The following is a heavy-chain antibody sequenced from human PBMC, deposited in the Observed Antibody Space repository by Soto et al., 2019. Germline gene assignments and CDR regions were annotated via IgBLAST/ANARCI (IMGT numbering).Heavy chain of an antibody. CDR1: GYTLTELS. J-gene: IGHJ3*02. D-gene: IGHD3-22*01. CDR3: ATPIGSSGFHDAFDI. CDR2: FDPEDGET. Sequence: ASVKVSCKVSGYTLTELSMHWVRQAPGKGLEWMGGFDPEDGETIYAQKFQGRVTMTEDTSTDTAYMELSSLRSEDTAVYSCATPIGSSGFHDAFDIWGQGTMVTVSS. V-gene: IGHV1-24*01.